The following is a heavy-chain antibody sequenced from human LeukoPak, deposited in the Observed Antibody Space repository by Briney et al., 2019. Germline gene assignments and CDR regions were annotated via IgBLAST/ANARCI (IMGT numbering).Heavy chain of an antibody. V-gene: IGHV3-7*01. J-gene: IGHJ4*02. CDR3: TRDSDHVRDY. Sequence: GGSPRLSCAASGFTLSNYWMSWVRQAPGKGLEWVANIKQDGSEKSYVDSMKGRFTISRDNAKNSLYLQMNRLRAEDTAVYYCTRDSDHVRDYWGQGTLVTVSS. CDR1: GFTLSNYW. CDR2: IKQDGSEK. D-gene: IGHD3-10*01.